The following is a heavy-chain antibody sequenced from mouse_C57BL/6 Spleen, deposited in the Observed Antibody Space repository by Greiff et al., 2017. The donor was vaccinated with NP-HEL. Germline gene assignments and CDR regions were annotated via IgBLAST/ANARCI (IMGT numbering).Heavy chain of an antibody. Sequence: EVQLQQSGPELVKPGASVKIPCKASGYTFTDYNMDWVKQSHGKSLEWIGDINPNNGGTIYNQKFKGKATLTVDKSSSTAYMELRSLTSEDTAVYYCASSNWDPFAYWGQGTLVTVSA. CDR2: INPNNGGT. CDR3: ASSNWDPFAY. J-gene: IGHJ3*01. V-gene: IGHV1-18*01. D-gene: IGHD4-1*01. CDR1: GYTFTDYN.